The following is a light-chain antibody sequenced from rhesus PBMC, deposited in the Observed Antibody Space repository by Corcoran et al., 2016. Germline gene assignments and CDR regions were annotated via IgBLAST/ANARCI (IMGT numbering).Light chain of an antibody. CDR3: QHYSTWPLT. V-gene: IGKV3-42*03. Sequence: EIVLTQSPATLSLSPGERATLSCRASQSVSSSLAWYQQKPEQAPRLLSYGASSRATGIPDRFSGSESGTAFTLTIRSLEPEDFAVYYCQHYSTWPLTFGGGTKVEIK. CDR2: GAS. J-gene: IGKJ4*01. CDR1: QSVSSS.